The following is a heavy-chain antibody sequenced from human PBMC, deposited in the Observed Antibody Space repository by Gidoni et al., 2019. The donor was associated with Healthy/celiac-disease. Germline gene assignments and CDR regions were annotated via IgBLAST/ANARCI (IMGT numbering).Heavy chain of an antibody. Sequence: QVQLQQWGAGLLKPSETLSLTCAVYGWSFSGYYWSWIRQPPGKGLEWIGEINHSGSTNYNPSLKSRVTISVDTSKNQFSLKLSSVTAADTAVYYCARGRVVRGVTHYYYYGMDVWGQGTTVTVSS. V-gene: IGHV4-34*01. CDR1: GWSFSGYY. J-gene: IGHJ6*02. CDR2: INHSGST. D-gene: IGHD3-10*01. CDR3: ARGRVVRGVTHYYYYGMDV.